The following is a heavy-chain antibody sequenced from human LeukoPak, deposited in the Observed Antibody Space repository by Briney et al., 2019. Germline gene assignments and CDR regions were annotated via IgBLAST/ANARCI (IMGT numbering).Heavy chain of an antibody. J-gene: IGHJ2*01. V-gene: IGHV3-30-3*01. CDR3: ARDGFRYFDL. CDR2: ISYDGSNK. Sequence: GGSLRLSCAASGFTVSNNYMSWVRQAPGKGLEWVAVISYDGSNKYYADSVKGRFTISRDNSKNTLYLQMNSLRAEDTAVYYCARDGFRYFDLWGRGTLVTVSS. CDR1: GFTVSNNY.